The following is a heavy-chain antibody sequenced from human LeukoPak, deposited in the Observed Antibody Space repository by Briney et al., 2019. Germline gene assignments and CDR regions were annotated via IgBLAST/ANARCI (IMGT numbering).Heavy chain of an antibody. V-gene: IGHV4-34*01. CDR1: GGSFSGYY. CDR2: INHSGST. D-gene: IGHD5-18*01. CDR3: ARDIGYPDY. Sequence: PSETLSLTCAVYGGSFSGYYWSWVRQPPGKGLEWIGEINHSGSTNYNPSLKSRVTISVDTSKNQFSLKLSSVTAADTAVYYCARDIGYPDYWGQGTLVTVSS. J-gene: IGHJ4*02.